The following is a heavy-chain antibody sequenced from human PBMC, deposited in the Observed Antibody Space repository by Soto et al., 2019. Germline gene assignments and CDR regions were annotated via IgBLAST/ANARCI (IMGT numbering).Heavy chain of an antibody. J-gene: IGHJ5*01. V-gene: IGHV3-33*01. CDR2: AWFDGSIE. Sequence: QVQLVESGGGVVQPGRSLRLSCAASGFTFSIYGMHWVRQAPGKGLEWVAIAWFDGSIEYYADSVKGRFTISRDNSKKTLYLQMNSPRAQDTAVYYRARDNQLGYCSGGSCYGLDSWGQGTLVTVSS. CDR3: ARDNQLGYCSGGSCYGLDS. D-gene: IGHD2-15*01. CDR1: GFTFSIYG.